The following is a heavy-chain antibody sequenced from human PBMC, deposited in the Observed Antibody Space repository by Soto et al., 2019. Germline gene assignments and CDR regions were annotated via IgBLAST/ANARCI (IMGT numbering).Heavy chain of an antibody. CDR3: ARENYYGSGSYYKIHNPTYYYYGMDV. CDR2: IIPIFGTA. J-gene: IGHJ6*02. CDR1: GGTFSSYA. D-gene: IGHD3-10*01. V-gene: IGHV1-69*13. Sequence: ASVKVSCKASGGTFSSYAISWVRQAPGQGLEWMGGIIPIFGTANYAQKFQGRVTITADESTSTAYMELSSLRSEDTAVYYCARENYYGSGSYYKIHNPTYYYYGMDVWGQGTTVTVSS.